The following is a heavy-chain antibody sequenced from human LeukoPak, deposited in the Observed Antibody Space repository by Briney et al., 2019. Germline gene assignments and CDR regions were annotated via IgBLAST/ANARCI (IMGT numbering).Heavy chain of an antibody. J-gene: IGHJ4*02. V-gene: IGHV4-30-2*01. CDR3: AREVGGTGVFDY. CDR1: GGSISSGGHS. Sequence: SETLSLTCAVSGGSISSGGHSWSWIRQPSGKGLEWIGYIYHSGSTYYNPSLKSRVTISVDRSKNQFSLKLSSVTAADTAVYYCAREVGGTGVFDYWGQGTLVTVSS. D-gene: IGHD3-10*01. CDR2: IYHSGST.